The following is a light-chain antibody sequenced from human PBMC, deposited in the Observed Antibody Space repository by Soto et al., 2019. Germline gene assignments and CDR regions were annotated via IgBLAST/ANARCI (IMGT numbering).Light chain of an antibody. J-gene: IGKJ1*01. V-gene: IGKV3-15*01. CDR1: QSVSSY. CDR3: QQYNNWPPWT. Sequence: IVLTQSPATLSLSPGERATLSCRASQSVSSYLAWYQQKPGQAPRLLIYGASTRATGIPARFSGSGSGKEFTLTISSLQSEDFAVYYCQQYNNWPPWTFGQGTKVDIK. CDR2: GAS.